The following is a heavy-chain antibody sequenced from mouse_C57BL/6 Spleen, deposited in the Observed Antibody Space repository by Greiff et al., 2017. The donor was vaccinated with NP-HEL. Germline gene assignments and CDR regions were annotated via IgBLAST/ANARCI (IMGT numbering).Heavy chain of an antibody. CDR2: IDPSDSET. J-gene: IGHJ4*01. CDR3: ARRDDYEDYAMDY. V-gene: IGHV1-52*01. Sequence: VQLQQPGAELVRPGSSVKLSCKASGYTFTSYWMHWVKQRPIQGLEWIGNIDPSDSETHYNQKFKDKATLTVDKSSSTAYMQLSSLTSEDSAVYYCARRDDYEDYAMDYWGQGTSVTVSS. CDR1: GYTFTSYW. D-gene: IGHD2-4*01.